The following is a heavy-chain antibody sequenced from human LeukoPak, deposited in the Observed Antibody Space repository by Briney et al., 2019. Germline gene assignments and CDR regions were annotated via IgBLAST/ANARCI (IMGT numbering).Heavy chain of an antibody. D-gene: IGHD4/OR15-4a*01. J-gene: IGHJ4*02. CDR1: GFTFSAYS. Sequence: GGSLRLSCAASGFTFSAYSMHWVRQAPGKGLEWVAVISYDGSSKYYADFVKGRFTISRDNSKNTLYLQMNSLRAEDTAVYYCARVVLSPTNWGQGTLVTVSS. CDR3: ARVVLSPTN. V-gene: IGHV3-30-3*01. CDR2: ISYDGSSK.